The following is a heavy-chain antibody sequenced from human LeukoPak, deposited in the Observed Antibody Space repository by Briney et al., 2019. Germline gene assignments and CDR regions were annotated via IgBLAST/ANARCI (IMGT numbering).Heavy chain of an antibody. D-gene: IGHD6-13*01. CDR3: ARMGIAGTYDAFDI. CDR2: ISGSGGST. Sequence: GGSLRLSCAASGFTFTSYAMSWVGQAPGKSLEWVSVISGSGGSTYYADSVKGRFTISRDNSKNTLYLQMNSLRAEDTAVYYCARMGIAGTYDAFDIRGQGTMVTVSS. J-gene: IGHJ3*02. V-gene: IGHV3-23*01. CDR1: GFTFTSYA.